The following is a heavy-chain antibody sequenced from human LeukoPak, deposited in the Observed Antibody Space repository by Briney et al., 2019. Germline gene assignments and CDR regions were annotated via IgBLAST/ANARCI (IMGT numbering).Heavy chain of an antibody. Sequence: SETLSLTCTVSGGSISSSSYFWGWIRQPPGKGLEWIGSIYYSGSTYYNPSLKSRVTISVDTSKNQFSLKLSSVTAADTAVYYCARQNSYCSGGSCYSAKLYYGMDVWGQGTTVTVSS. J-gene: IGHJ6*02. CDR1: GGSISSSSYF. CDR2: IYYSGST. D-gene: IGHD2-15*01. CDR3: ARQNSYCSGGSCYSAKLYYGMDV. V-gene: IGHV4-39*01.